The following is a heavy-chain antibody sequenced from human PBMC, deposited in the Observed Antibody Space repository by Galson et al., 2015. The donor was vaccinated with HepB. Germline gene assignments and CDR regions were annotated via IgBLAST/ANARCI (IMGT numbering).Heavy chain of an antibody. V-gene: IGHV3-48*02. J-gene: IGHJ4*02. CDR2: ISSSSSNI. Sequence: SLRLSCAASGFTFSSYSMNWVRQAPGKGLEWVSYISSSSSNIYYADSVKGRFTISRDNAKNSLYLQMNSLRDEDTAVYYCAMGIAAAGSGGFDYWGQGTLVTVSS. D-gene: IGHD6-13*01. CDR3: AMGIAAAGSGGFDY. CDR1: GFTFSSYS.